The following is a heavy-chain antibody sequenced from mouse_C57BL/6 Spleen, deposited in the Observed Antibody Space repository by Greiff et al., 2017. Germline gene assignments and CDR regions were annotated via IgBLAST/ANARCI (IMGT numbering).Heavy chain of an antibody. CDR1: GYSITSGYY. CDR2: ISYDGSN. V-gene: IGHV3-6*01. CDR3: ARVGYYGSSRYFDV. J-gene: IGHJ1*03. Sequence: EVQRVESGPGLVKPSQSLSLTCSVTGYSITSGYYWNWIRQFPGNKLEWMGYISYDGSNNYNPSLKNRISITRDTSKNQFFLKLNSVTTEDTATYYCARVGYYGSSRYFDVWGTGTTVTVSS. D-gene: IGHD1-1*01.